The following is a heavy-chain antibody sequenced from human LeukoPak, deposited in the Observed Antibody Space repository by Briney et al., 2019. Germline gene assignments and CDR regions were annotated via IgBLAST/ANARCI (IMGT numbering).Heavy chain of an antibody. V-gene: IGHV3-48*02. D-gene: IGHD1-26*01. CDR1: GFIFSSYS. J-gene: IGHJ4*02. CDR2: ISSSSSTI. Sequence: GGSLRLSCAASGFIFSSYSMNWVRQAPGKGLEWVSYISSSSSTIYYADSVKGRFTISRDNAKNSLYLQMNGLRDEDTAVYYCARVGAGSFDYWGQGTLVTVSS. CDR3: ARVGAGSFDY.